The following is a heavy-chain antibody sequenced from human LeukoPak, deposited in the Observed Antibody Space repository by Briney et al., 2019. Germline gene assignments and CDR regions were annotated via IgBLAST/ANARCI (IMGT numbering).Heavy chain of an antibody. CDR3: ARQTAPIAVAGTRPYYYYYYMDV. J-gene: IGHJ6*03. V-gene: IGHV5-51*01. D-gene: IGHD6-19*01. CDR1: GHSFTTYW. CDR2: IYLGNSVT. Sequence: GESLKISCKGSGHSFTTYWIGWVRKMPGKGLEGMGIIYLGNSVTRYSPSFQGQVTISADKPISTAYLQWSSLKASDTAMYYCARQTAPIAVAGTRPYYYYYYMDVWGKGTTVTVSS.